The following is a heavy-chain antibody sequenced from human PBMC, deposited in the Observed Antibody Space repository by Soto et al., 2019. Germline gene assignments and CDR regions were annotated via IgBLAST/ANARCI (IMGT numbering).Heavy chain of an antibody. J-gene: IGHJ6*02. CDR3: AKGKGFGELYGMDV. Sequence: GASVRFSFKASVYTFTTSCMHWLRQAPGPGLEWLGIINPSGGSTIYAQKFQGRVNMPRHTSASTVSVELRSLKCYYTPVYYYAKGKGFGELYGMDVWGQGTTVTVS. CDR2: INPSGGST. D-gene: IGHD1-26*01. V-gene: IGHV1-46*01. CDR1: VYTFTTSC.